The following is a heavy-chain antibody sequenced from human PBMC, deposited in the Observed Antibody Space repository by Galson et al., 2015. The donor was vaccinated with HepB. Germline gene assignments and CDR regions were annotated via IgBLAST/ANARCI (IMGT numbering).Heavy chain of an antibody. D-gene: IGHD1-14*01. CDR2: ISGSGGST. CDR1: GFTFSSYA. Sequence: SLRLSCAASGFTFSSYAMSWVRQAPGKGLEWVSGISGSGGSTYYADSVKGRFTISRDNSKNTLYLQMNSLRADDTAVYYCAKDPITYYYYYAMDVWGQGTTVTVSS. CDR3: AKDPITYYYYYAMDV. V-gene: IGHV3-23*01. J-gene: IGHJ6*02.